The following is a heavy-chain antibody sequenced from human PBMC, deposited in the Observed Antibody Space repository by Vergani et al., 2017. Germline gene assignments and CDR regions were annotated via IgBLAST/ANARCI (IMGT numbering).Heavy chain of an antibody. V-gene: IGHV4-31*03. D-gene: IGHD2-2*01. CDR1: GGSISSGGYY. J-gene: IGHJ5*02. Sequence: QVQLQESGPGLVKPSQTLSLTCTVSGGSISSGGYYWSWIRQHPGKGLEWIGYIHYSGSTYYNPSLKSRVTISVDTSKNQFSLKLSSVTAADTAVYYCAINHLYCSSTSCRPNWFDPWGQGTLVTVSS. CDR2: IHYSGST. CDR3: AINHLYCSSTSCRPNWFDP.